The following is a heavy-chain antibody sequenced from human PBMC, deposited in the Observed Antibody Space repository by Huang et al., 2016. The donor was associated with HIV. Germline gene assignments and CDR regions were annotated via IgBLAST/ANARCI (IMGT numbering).Heavy chain of an antibody. D-gene: IGHD3-10*01. J-gene: IGHJ4*02. Sequence: VEPGRSLRVSCAASGFSFSDSGMHWVRQAPGKGLEWVAGISYDGRNKFYADSVKGRFTISRDNSKNTVYLQMNSLRAGDTAVYYCAKDRRAYYYGSGIEYWGQGARVTVSS. CDR2: ISYDGRNK. CDR3: AKDRRAYYYGSGIEY. V-gene: IGHV3-30*18. CDR1: GFSFSDSG.